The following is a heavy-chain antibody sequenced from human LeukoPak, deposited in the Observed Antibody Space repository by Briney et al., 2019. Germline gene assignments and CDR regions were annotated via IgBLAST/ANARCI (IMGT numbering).Heavy chain of an antibody. D-gene: IGHD5-12*01. J-gene: IGHJ4*02. V-gene: IGHV4-59*08. CDR3: ASINSAYDSW. CDR1: GGSISSYY. Sequence: SETLSLTCSVSGGSISSYYWSWIRQSPGKGLEWIGYIYYSGSTNYNPSLKSRVTISVDTSKNQFSLKLSSVTAADTAFYYCASINSAYDSWWGQGTLVTVSS. CDR2: IYYSGST.